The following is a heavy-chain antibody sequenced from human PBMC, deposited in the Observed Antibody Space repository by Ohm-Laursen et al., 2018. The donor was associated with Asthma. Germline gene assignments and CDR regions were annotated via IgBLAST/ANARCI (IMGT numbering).Heavy chain of an antibody. CDR1: GYTFTGYY. CDR3: ARGFSSGYLTDAFDI. J-gene: IGHJ3*02. CDR2: INPNSGGT. D-gene: IGHD3-22*01. Sequence: SVKVSCKASGYTFTGYYMHWVRQAPGQGLEWMGWINPNSGGTNYAQKFQGWVTMTRDTSISTAYMELSRLRSDDTAVYYCARGFSSGYLTDAFDIWGQGTMVTVSS. V-gene: IGHV1-2*04.